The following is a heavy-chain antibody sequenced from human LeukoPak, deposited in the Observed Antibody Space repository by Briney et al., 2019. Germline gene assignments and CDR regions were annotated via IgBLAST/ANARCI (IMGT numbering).Heavy chain of an antibody. CDR1: GGSPSSHY. CDR3: ASQIPTTVGYFDY. CDR2: IYYSGST. V-gene: IGHV4-59*11. Sequence: PETLSLTCTLPGGSPSSHYSSWIRHPPEKRLGRIGYIYYSGSTNYNPPLKSRVTISVDTSKNQFSLKLSSVTAADTDVYYCASQIPTTVGYFDYWGQGTLVTVSS. D-gene: IGHD4-23*01. J-gene: IGHJ4*02.